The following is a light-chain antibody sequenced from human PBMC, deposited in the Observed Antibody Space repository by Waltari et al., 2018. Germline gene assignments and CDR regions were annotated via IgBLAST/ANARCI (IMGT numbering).Light chain of an antibody. CDR2: DAS. V-gene: IGKV3-11*01. J-gene: IGKJ3*01. Sequence: EIVLTQSPATLSLSPGESATLSCRASQCVSSYLAWYQQKPGQAPRLLIYDASNRATGIPARFSGSGSGTDFTLTISSLEPEDFGVYYCQQRTNWPIFTFGPGTKVDIK. CDR1: QCVSSY. CDR3: QQRTNWPIFT.